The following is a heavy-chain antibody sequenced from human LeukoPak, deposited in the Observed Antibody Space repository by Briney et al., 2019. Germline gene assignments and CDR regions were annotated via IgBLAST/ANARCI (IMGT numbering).Heavy chain of an antibody. CDR1: GLTFNNYW. V-gene: IGHV3-74*01. Sequence: GGSLRLSCAASGLTFNNYWMHWVRQAPGKGLVWVSRINTDGSSTNYADSVKGRFTISRDNAKNTVYLQVNSLRADDTAVYYCAAYDNSGYSKKYFQHWGQGTLVTVSS. D-gene: IGHD3-22*01. CDR3: AAYDNSGYSKKYFQH. J-gene: IGHJ1*01. CDR2: INTDGSST.